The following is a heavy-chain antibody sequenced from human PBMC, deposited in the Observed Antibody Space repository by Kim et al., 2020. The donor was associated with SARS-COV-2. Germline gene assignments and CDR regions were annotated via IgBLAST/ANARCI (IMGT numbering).Heavy chain of an antibody. Sequence: GGSLRLSCGASGFTFSSYSMNWVRQAPGKGLEWVSSISSSSSYIYYADSVKGRFPISRDNAKNSLYLQMISLRAEDTAVYYCARAHCSSTSCYDRAYYFDYWGQGTLVTVSS. CDR3: ARAHCSSTSCYDRAYYFDY. J-gene: IGHJ4*02. V-gene: IGHV3-21*01. CDR1: GFTFSSYS. D-gene: IGHD2-2*01. CDR2: ISSSSSYI.